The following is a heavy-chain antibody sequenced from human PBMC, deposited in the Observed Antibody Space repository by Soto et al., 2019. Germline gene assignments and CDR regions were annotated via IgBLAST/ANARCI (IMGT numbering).Heavy chain of an antibody. D-gene: IGHD6-6*01. Sequence: QVQLVQSGAEVKKPGSSVKVSCKASGGTFSSYAISWVRQAPGQGLEWIGGIIPIFGTANYAQKFQGRVTITADESTSTAYMELSSLRSEDTAVYYCARERSIAARPRKVQYNWFDPWGQGTLVTVSS. V-gene: IGHV1-69*01. CDR1: GGTFSSYA. CDR2: IIPIFGTA. J-gene: IGHJ5*02. CDR3: ARERSIAARPRKVQYNWFDP.